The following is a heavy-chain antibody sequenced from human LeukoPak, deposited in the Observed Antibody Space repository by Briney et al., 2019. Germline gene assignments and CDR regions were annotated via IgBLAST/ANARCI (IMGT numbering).Heavy chain of an antibody. J-gene: IGHJ3*02. CDR2: INPNTSDT. V-gene: IGHV1-2*06. D-gene: IGHD4-23*01. CDR3: AITVVANAFDN. CDR1: GYTFTYYY. Sequence: ASVKVSCKASGYTFTYYYIHWLRQAPGQGPEWMGRINPNTSDTNYAQKFQGRVTMTRDTFITTAYMDLSGLRSDDTALYYCAITVVANAFDNWGQGTMITVSS.